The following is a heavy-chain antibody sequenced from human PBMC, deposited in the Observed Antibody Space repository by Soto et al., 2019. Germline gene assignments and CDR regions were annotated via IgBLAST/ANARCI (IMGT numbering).Heavy chain of an antibody. CDR3: ASYDSGPRRSDY. CDR2: IYYSGST. Sequence: QLQLQESGPGLVKPSETLSLTCTVSGDSISSSSYYWSWIRQPPGKGLEWIGSIYYSGSTYYNSSLKSRVTISVDTSKSQFSLKLSSVTAADTAVYYCASYDSGPRRSDYWGQGTLVTVSS. J-gene: IGHJ4*02. CDR1: GDSISSSSYY. V-gene: IGHV4-39*01. D-gene: IGHD3-22*01.